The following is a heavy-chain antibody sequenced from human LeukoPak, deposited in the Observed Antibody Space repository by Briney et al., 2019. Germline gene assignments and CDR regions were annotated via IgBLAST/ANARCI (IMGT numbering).Heavy chain of an antibody. J-gene: IGHJ6*02. V-gene: IGHV1-69*13. CDR1: GGTFSSYA. D-gene: IGHD3-22*01. CDR3: ARGPEYDSSGYYPYYYGMDV. CDR2: IIPIFGTA. Sequence: SVTVSCKASGGTFSSYAISWVRQAPGQGLEWMGGIIPIFGTANYAQKFQGRVTITADESTNTAYMELSSLRSEDTAVYYCARGPEYDSSGYYPYYYGMDVWGQGTTVTVSS.